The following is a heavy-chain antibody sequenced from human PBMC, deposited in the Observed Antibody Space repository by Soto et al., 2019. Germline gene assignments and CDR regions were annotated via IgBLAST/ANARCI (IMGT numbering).Heavy chain of an antibody. V-gene: IGHV4-39*01. J-gene: IGHJ6*03. CDR3: YGLRSSAYYYYYMDV. D-gene: IGHD3-16*01. Sequence: PSETLSLTCTVSGGSISSSSYYWGWIRQPPGKGLEWIGSIYYSGSTYYNPSLKSRVTISVDTSKNQFSLKLSSVTAADTAVYYSYGLRSSAYYYYYMDVWGKGTTVTVSS. CDR2: IYYSGST. CDR1: GGSISSSSYY.